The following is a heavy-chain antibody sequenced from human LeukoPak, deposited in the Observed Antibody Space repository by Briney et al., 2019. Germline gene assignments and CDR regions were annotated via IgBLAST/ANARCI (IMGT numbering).Heavy chain of an antibody. D-gene: IGHD3-10*01. V-gene: IGHV3-21*01. J-gene: IGHJ4*02. CDR3: ARPGRFGELVD. Sequence: TGGSLRLSCAASGFSFSSYTIHWVRQAPGKGLEWVSSISSVSTYLYYADSMKGRFTISRDNAKNSLYLQMNGLRAEDTAVYYCARPGRFGELVDWGQGTLVTVSS. CDR1: GFSFSSYT. CDR2: ISSVSTYL.